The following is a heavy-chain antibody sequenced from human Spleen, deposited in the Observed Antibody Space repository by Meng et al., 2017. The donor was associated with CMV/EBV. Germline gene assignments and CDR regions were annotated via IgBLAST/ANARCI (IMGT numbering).Heavy chain of an antibody. V-gene: IGHV3-21*01. J-gene: IGHJ4*02. Sequence: GESLKISCAASGFPFSSYEMNWVRQAPGNGLEWVSSISSSSSYIYYADSVKGRFTISRDNAKNSLYLQMNSLRAEDTAVYYCARQWDYGYNSLDFWGQGTLVTVSS. CDR1: GFPFSSYE. D-gene: IGHD1-20*01. CDR3: ARQWDYGYNSLDF. CDR2: ISSSSSYI.